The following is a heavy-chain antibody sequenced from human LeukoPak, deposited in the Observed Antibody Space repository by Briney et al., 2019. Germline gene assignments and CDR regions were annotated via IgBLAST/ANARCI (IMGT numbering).Heavy chain of an antibody. V-gene: IGHV3-48*03. CDR3: ASTIEIAAAGTGSFDY. D-gene: IGHD6-13*01. J-gene: IGHJ4*02. CDR2: ISSSGSTT. Sequence: PGGSLRLSCAASGFTFSSYEMNWVRQAPGKGPEWDSYISSSGSTTYYADSVKGRFTISRDNAKNSLYLQMNSLRAEDTAVYYCASTIEIAAAGTGSFDYWGQGTLVTVSS. CDR1: GFTFSSYE.